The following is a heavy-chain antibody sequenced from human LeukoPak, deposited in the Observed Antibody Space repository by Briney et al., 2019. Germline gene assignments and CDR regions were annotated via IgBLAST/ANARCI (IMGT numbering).Heavy chain of an antibody. CDR1: GITFSSYW. CDR3: VIDLGDYNDF. D-gene: IGHD2-15*01. V-gene: IGHV3-74*01. Sequence: PGGSLRLSCAVSGITFSSYWMHWVRQDPGRGLLWVSRINTQGTYTNYADSVKGRFTISRDYAKNTLYLQMSSLRADDTAVYYCVIDLGDYNDFWGQGTLVSVSS. CDR2: INTQGTYT. J-gene: IGHJ4*02.